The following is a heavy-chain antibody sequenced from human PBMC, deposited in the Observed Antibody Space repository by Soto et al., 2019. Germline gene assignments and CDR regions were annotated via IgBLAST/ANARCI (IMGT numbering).Heavy chain of an antibody. V-gene: IGHV4-31*03. Sequence: TLSLTCTVSGGSVSSGGFYWTWIRRHPGKGLEWIGYIYHSGATYYNPSLESRVPISVDTSKNLFSLKLSSVTAADTAVYYCASSFTEPYFFDFWGQGTLVTVSS. J-gene: IGHJ4*02. D-gene: IGHD2-2*01. CDR2: IYHSGAT. CDR3: ASSFTEPYFFDF. CDR1: GGSVSSGGFY.